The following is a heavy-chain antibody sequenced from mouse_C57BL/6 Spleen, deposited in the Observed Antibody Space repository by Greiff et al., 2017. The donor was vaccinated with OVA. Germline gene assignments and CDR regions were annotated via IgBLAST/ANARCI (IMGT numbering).Heavy chain of an antibody. J-gene: IGHJ4*01. CDR3: TSLGLVGYAMDY. CDR1: GFNIKDDY. CDR2: IDPENGDT. Sequence: EVKLQQSGAELVRPGASVKLSCTASGFNIKDDYMHWVKQRPEQGLEWIGWIDPENGDTEYASKFQGKATITADTSSNTAYLQLSSLTSEDTAVYYCTSLGLVGYAMDYWGQGTSVTVSS. V-gene: IGHV14-4*01. D-gene: IGHD4-1*01.